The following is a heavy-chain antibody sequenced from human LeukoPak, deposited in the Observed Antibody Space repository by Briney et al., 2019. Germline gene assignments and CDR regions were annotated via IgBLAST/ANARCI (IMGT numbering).Heavy chain of an antibody. CDR1: GFTFSSYW. Sequence: GGSLRLSCAASGFTFSSYWMHWVRQAPGKGLVWASRIKSDGSTNYADSVKGRFTISGDNAKNKVSLQMNSLRAEDTGVYYCARAPSEIGGYYPEYFRHWGQGTPVTVSS. D-gene: IGHD3-22*01. CDR3: ARAPSEIGGYYPEYFRH. CDR2: IKSDGST. J-gene: IGHJ1*01. V-gene: IGHV3-74*01.